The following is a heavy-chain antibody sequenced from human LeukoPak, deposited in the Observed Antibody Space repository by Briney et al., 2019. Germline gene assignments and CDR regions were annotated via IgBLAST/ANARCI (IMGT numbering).Heavy chain of an antibody. J-gene: IGHJ4*02. CDR1: GFTFSSYA. CDR3: VRGWIVVVVAAPDLDY. V-gene: IGHV3-64D*09. D-gene: IGHD2-15*01. Sequence: GGSLRLSCSASGFTFSSYAMHWVRQAPGKGLEYVSAISSNGGSTYYADSVKGRFTISRDNAKNTLYLQMSSLRAEGTAVYYCVRGWIVVVVAAPDLDYWGQGTLVTVSS. CDR2: ISSNGGST.